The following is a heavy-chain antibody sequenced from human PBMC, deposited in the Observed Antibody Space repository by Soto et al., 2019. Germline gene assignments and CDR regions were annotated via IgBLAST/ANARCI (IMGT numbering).Heavy chain of an antibody. CDR2: IRGSGGRS. Sequence: EVQLLDSGGGLVQPGGSLRLSCAASGFTFSNYAMTWVRQGPGKGLEWVSGIRGSGGRSYYADSVKGRFTISRDNSKSTSYLQTNSMRAENTAVYYRAKAYFVWSSEQPYYFAYWGQGTLVTVSS. CDR1: GFTFSNYA. CDR3: AKAYFVWSSEQPYYFAY. D-gene: IGHD3-16*01. V-gene: IGHV3-23*01. J-gene: IGHJ4*02.